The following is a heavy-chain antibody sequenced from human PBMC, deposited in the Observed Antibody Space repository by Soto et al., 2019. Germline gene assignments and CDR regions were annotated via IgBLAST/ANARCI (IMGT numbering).Heavy chain of an antibody. CDR2: RKQDGSEK. CDR3: ARIASAGRGWDV. J-gene: IGHJ6*02. Sequence: EVQLVESGGGLVQPGGSLRLSCAACEFTFSSCWKSWVRQAPVKGLEWVGNRKQDGSEKNYVDFMEGRFTISRDNAENSLYLQMNSLRAEDTAVYYCARIASAGRGWDVWGQGTTVVVSS. CDR1: EFTFSSCW. D-gene: IGHD6-13*01. V-gene: IGHV3-7*01.